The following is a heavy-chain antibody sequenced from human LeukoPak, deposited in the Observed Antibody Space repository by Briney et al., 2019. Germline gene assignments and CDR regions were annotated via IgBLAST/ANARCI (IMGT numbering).Heavy chain of an antibody. CDR2: ISESGDKT. J-gene: IGHJ4*02. D-gene: IGHD1-26*01. V-gene: IGHV3-23*01. Sequence: PEGSLRLSCAASGFPFSNYAMNWVRQAPGKGLEWVSSISESGDKTDYADSVRGRFTISRDNSQNTLYLQMNSLRVEDTALYYCAKQWVDCWGQGTLVTVSS. CDR1: GFPFSNYA. CDR3: AKQWVDC.